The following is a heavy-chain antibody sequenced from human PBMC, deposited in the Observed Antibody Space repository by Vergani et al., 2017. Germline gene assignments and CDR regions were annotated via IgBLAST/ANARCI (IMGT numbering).Heavy chain of an antibody. CDR3: ARYTKKLGNAFDI. J-gene: IGHJ3*02. Sequence: QVQLVESGGGVVQPGRSLRLSCAASGFTFSSYGMHWVRQAPGKGLEWVAVIWYDGSNKYYADSVKGRFTISRDNSTNTLYLQMNSLRAEDTAVYYCARYTKKLGNAFDIWGQGTMVTVSS. CDR1: GFTFSSYG. V-gene: IGHV3-33*01. D-gene: IGHD7-27*01. CDR2: IWYDGSNK.